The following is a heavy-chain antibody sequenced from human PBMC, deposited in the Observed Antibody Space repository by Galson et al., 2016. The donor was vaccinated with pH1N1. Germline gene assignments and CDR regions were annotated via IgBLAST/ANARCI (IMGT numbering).Heavy chain of an antibody. J-gene: IGHJ4*02. D-gene: IGHD2-15*01. V-gene: IGHV3-23*01. Sequence: SLRLSCAASGFTFSSYYMAWIRQAPGKGLEWVSVISGGGSQIFYAYSVRGRFTISRDNSKNTLFLQMNSLRAEDTAVYYCVRYRDLGREVADDFDYWGQGTLVTVSS. CDR1: GFTFSSYY. CDR3: VRYRDLGREVADDFDY. CDR2: ISGGGSQI.